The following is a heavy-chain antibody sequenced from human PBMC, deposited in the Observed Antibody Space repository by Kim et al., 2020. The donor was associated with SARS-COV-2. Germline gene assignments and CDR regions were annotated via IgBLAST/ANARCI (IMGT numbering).Heavy chain of an antibody. CDR1: GYSFTSYW. Sequence: EESLKISCKGSGYSFTSYWIGWVRQMPGKGLEWMGIIYPGDSDTRYSPSFQGQVTISADKSISTAYLQWSSLKASDTAMYYCARRGQWLVAGYYFDYWGQGTLVTVSS. CDR2: IYPGDSDT. V-gene: IGHV5-51*01. CDR3: ARRGQWLVAGYYFDY. J-gene: IGHJ4*02. D-gene: IGHD6-19*01.